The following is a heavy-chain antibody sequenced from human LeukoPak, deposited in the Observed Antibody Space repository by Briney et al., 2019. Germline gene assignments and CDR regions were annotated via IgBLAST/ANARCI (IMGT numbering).Heavy chain of an antibody. CDR3: ARYYYDSSGYYYFDY. J-gene: IGHJ4*02. D-gene: IGHD3-22*01. Sequence: GGSLRLSCAASGFTFSSYGMSWVRQAPGKGLEWVSYSSSSGSTIYYAASVKGRFTISRDNAKNSLYLQMNSLRTEDTAVYSCARYYYDSSGYYYFDYWGQGTLVTVSS. V-gene: IGHV3-48*04. CDR1: GFTFSSYG. CDR2: SSSSGSTI.